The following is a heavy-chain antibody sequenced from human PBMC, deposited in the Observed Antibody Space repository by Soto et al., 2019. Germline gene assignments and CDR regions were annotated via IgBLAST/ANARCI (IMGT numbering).Heavy chain of an antibody. Sequence: EVQLLESGGGLVQPGGSLRLSCAVSGFAFSSYAMSWVRQAPGKGLEWVSSISGSGVSTYYADSVKGRFTISRDNSKNTMYLQVNGLRADDTAVYYCAKDLIPNASPDAFAVWGQGTMVTVSS. V-gene: IGHV3-23*01. J-gene: IGHJ3*01. CDR2: ISGSGVST. CDR3: AKDLIPNASPDAFAV. CDR1: GFAFSSYA.